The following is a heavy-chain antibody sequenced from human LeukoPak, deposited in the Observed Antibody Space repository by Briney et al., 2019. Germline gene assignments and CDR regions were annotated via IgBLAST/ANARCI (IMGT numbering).Heavy chain of an antibody. J-gene: IGHJ4*02. CDR2: ISFDGSNK. D-gene: IGHD6-13*01. Sequence: GGSLRLSCAASGFTFSNYAIHWVRQAPGKGLEWVALISFDGSNKYYADSVKGRFTISRDNSKNSLHLQMNSLRAEDTAVYYCAKTRPLDSSSWSHGDYWGQGTLVTVSS. CDR1: GFTFSNYA. CDR3: AKTRPLDSSSWSHGDY. V-gene: IGHV3-30-3*02.